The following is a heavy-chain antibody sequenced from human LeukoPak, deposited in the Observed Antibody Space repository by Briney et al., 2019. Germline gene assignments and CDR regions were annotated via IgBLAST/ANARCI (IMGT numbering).Heavy chain of an antibody. CDR3: ARNYDFWSGYLDY. J-gene: IGHJ4*02. V-gene: IGHV4-30-2*02. CDR1: GAFISSGGFY. CDR2: IYHSGKA. Sequence: SQTLSLTCTVSGAFISSGGFYWSWLRQPPGKGLEWIGYIYHSGKAYYNPSLESRVTISVDRSKNQFSLKLTSVTAADTAVYYCARNYDFWSGYLDYWGQGTLVTVSS. D-gene: IGHD3-3*01.